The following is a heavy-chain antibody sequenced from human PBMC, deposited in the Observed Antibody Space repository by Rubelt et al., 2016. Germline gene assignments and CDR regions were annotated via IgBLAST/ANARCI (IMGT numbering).Heavy chain of an antibody. D-gene: IGHD1-26*01. CDR1: GGSISSYY. CDR3: AGEGLTVGASTDEIVDYFDC. CDR2: IYDSGGT. V-gene: IGHV4-59*08. Sequence: QVQLQESGPGLVKPSETLSLSCNVSGGSISSYYWSWIRQPPGKGLEWIGYIYDSGGTSYNPPPKGGGSEAMDRCKKQLSLELSSVTAADTAVDYCAGEGLTVGASTDEIVDYFDCWGQRTLVTVSS. J-gene: IGHJ4*02.